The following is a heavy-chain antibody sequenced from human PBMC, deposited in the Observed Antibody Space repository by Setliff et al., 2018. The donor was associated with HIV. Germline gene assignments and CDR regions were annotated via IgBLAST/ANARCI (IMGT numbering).Heavy chain of an antibody. CDR3: SQVFDY. CDR2: IYTGSNTI. Sequence: GGSLRLSCVGSGFSFSSYSMSWVRRAPGKGLEWIAYIYTGSNTIFYGDSAEGRFTISRDNAKKSLYLQMNSLRVEDTAVYYCSQVFDYWGQGTLVTVSS. J-gene: IGHJ4*02. CDR1: GFSFSSYS. V-gene: IGHV3-48*01.